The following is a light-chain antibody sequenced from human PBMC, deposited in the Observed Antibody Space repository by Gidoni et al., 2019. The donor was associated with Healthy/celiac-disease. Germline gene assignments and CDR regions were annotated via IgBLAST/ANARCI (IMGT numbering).Light chain of an antibody. J-gene: IGKJ5*01. CDR1: QGISSA. V-gene: IGKV1-13*02. CDR3: QQFNSYA. CDR2: DAS. Sequence: AIQLTQSPSSLSASVGDRVTITCRASQGISSALAWYQQKPGKAPKLLIYDASSLESGVPSRFSGSGSGTDFTLTISSLQPEDFATYYCQQFNSYAFXQXTRLEIK.